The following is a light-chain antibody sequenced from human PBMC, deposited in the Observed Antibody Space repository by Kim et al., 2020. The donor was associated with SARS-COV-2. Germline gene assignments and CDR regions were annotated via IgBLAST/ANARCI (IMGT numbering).Light chain of an antibody. J-gene: IGLJ1*01. CDR3: YSTDSSGYHYV. V-gene: IGLV3-10*01. CDR2: EDT. CDR1: ILAKKY. Sequence: SYELTQPPSVSVSPGQAARITCSGDILAKKYTYWYRQKSGQAPVLVIYEDTKRPSEIPERFSGSRSETMATLTISGAQVEDEADYYCYSTDSSGYHYVFGTGTKVTVL.